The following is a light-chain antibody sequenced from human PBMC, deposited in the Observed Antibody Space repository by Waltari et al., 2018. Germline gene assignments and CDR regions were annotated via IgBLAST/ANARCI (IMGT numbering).Light chain of an antibody. CDR3: QQLNTYPLT. CDR1: QGIDNY. V-gene: IGKV1-9*01. Sequence: IQLTQSPSSRSASVGDRVTITCRSSQGIDNYLGWYQQKPGKAPKLLIYEASTLQSGVPSRFSGSGSGTDFTLTISSLQPADFATYYCQQLNTYPLTFGGGTKVDIK. J-gene: IGKJ4*01. CDR2: EAS.